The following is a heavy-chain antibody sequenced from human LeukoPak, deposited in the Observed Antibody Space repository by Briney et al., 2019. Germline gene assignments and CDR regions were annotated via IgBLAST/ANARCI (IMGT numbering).Heavy chain of an antibody. V-gene: IGHV3-30*18. J-gene: IGHJ4*02. CDR1: GFTFSSYG. CDR3: AKEAGYGDYVAGDY. CDR2: ISYDGSNK. Sequence: HPGGSLRLSCAASGFTFSSYGMHWVRQAPGKGLEWVAVISYDGSNKYYADSVKGRFTISRDNPKNTLYLQMNSLRAEDTAVYYCAKEAGYGDYVAGDYWGQGTLVTVSS. D-gene: IGHD4-17*01.